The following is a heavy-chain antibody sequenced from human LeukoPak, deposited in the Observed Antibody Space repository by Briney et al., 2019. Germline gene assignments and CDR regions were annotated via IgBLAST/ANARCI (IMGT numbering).Heavy chain of an antibody. J-gene: IGHJ6*03. V-gene: IGHV1-24*01. D-gene: IGHD1-26*01. CDR2: FDPEDGET. CDR3: ATDRAGSYLDGGVDYYMDV. CDR1: GYTLTELC. Sequence: GASVKVSCKVSGYTLTELCMHWVRQAPGKGLEWMGRFDPEDGETIYAQKFQGRDTLTEDTSTDTAYMELSSLRSEDTAVYYCATDRAGSYLDGGVDYYMDVWGKGTTVTVS.